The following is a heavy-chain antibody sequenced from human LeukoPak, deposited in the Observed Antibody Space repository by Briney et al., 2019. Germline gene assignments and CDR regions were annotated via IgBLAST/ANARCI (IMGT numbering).Heavy chain of an antibody. D-gene: IGHD1-26*01. CDR2: IIPIFGTA. V-gene: IGHV1-69*05. J-gene: IGHJ3*02. CDR1: GGTFSSYA. CDR3: ARDSVRVGAKAFGFDI. Sequence: SVKDSCKASGGTFSSYAISWVRQAPGQGLEWMGRIIPIFGTANYAQKFQGRVTITTDESTSTAYMELSSLRSEDTAVYYCARDSVRVGAKAFGFDIWGQGTMVTVSS.